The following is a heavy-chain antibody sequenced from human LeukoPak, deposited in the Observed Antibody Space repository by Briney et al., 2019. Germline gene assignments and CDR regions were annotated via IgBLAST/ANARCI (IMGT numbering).Heavy chain of an antibody. Sequence: GGSLRLSCAASGLIFSKYWMTWVRQTPGKGLEWVASIKPDGSEKYYLDSVKGRFTISRDNSKNTLYLQMNSLRAEDTAVYYCAKRSGSGGSYSDYWGQGTLVTVSS. D-gene: IGHD2-15*01. CDR2: IKPDGSEK. V-gene: IGHV3-7*01. CDR1: GLIFSKYW. CDR3: AKRSGSGGSYSDY. J-gene: IGHJ4*02.